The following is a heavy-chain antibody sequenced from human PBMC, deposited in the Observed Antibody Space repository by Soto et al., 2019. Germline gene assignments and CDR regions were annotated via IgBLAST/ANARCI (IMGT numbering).Heavy chain of an antibody. V-gene: IGHV3-74*01. Sequence: EVQLVESGGGLVQPGGSLRLSCAASGFTFSSYWMHWVRQAPGKGLVWVSRINSDGSSTSYADSVKGRFTISRDNAKNLLYLEMNSLRAEDPVVHYCAGDHSRSWGLYPFDLWGQGTMVTVSS. CDR3: AGDHSRSWGLYPFDL. CDR1: GFTFSSYW. D-gene: IGHD6-13*01. J-gene: IGHJ3*01. CDR2: INSDGSST.